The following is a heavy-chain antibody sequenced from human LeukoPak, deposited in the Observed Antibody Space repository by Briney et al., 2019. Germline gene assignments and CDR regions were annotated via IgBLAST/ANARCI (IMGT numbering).Heavy chain of an antibody. CDR2: IIPILGIA. V-gene: IGHV1-69*04. D-gene: IGHD5-24*01. CDR3: VKDRKNRDLDSLDI. Sequence: SVKVSCKASGGTFSSYAISWVRQAPGQGLEWMGRIIPILGIANYAQKFQGRVTITADKSTSTAYMELSSLRAEDTALYYCVKDRKNRDLDSLDIWGQGTMVTVSS. CDR1: GGTFSSYA. J-gene: IGHJ3*02.